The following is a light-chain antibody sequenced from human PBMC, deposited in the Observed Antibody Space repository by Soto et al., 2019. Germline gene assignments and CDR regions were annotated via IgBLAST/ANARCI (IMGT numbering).Light chain of an antibody. Sequence: DIQLTQSPSFLSASVGDRVTITCRASQGISSYLAWYQQTPGKAPKLLIYASSTLQSGVPLRLSGSGSGTGFTLTISSLQTEDFATYYCQQLNTLPVTFGQGTRLDI. V-gene: IGKV1-9*01. J-gene: IGKJ5*01. CDR1: QGISSY. CDR2: ASS. CDR3: QQLNTLPVT.